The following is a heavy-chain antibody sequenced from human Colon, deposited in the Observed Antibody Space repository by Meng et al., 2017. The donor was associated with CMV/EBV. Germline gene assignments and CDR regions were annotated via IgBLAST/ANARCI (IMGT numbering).Heavy chain of an antibody. CDR1: GFTFSVFA. CDR2: ISGGGSST. D-gene: IGHD4-11*01. J-gene: IGHJ6*02. CDR3: AKASSNFPYYSMDV. V-gene: IGHV3-23*01. Sequence: GESLKISCAASGFTFSVFAMHWVRQAPGKGLEWVSAISGGGSSTYYADSVKGRFTISRDNSNNTLFLQLNSLRADGTALYYCAKASSNFPYYSMDVWGQGTPVTVSS.